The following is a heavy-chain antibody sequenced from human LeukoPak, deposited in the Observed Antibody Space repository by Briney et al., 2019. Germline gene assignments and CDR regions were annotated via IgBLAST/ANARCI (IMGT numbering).Heavy chain of an antibody. Sequence: ASVKVSCKASGGTFSSYAISWVRQAPGQGLEWMGWINPNSGGTNYAQKFQGRVTMTRDTSISTAYMELSRLRSGDTAVYYCASGCTNGVCLDYWGQGTLVTVSS. CDR2: INPNSGGT. D-gene: IGHD2-8*01. CDR3: ASGCTNGVCLDY. V-gene: IGHV1-2*02. CDR1: GGTFSSYA. J-gene: IGHJ4*02.